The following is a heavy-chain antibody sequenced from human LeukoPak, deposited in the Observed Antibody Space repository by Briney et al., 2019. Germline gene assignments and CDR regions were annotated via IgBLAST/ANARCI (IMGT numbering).Heavy chain of an antibody. CDR3: AKARSIAVAGRAEYFQH. J-gene: IGHJ1*01. CDR2: ISYDGSNK. Sequence: PGGSLRLSCAASGFTFSSYGMHWVRQAPGKGLEWVVVISYDGSNKYYADSVKGRFTISRDNSKNTLYLQMNSLRAEDTAVYYCAKARSIAVAGRAEYFQHWGQGTLVTVSS. V-gene: IGHV3-30*18. CDR1: GFTFSSYG. D-gene: IGHD6-19*01.